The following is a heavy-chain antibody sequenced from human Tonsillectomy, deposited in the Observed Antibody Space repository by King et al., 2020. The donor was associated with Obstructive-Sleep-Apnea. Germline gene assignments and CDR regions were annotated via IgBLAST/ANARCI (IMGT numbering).Heavy chain of an antibody. CDR3: ARDPDSKEYFDR. Sequence: VQLVESGGGLVKPGGSLRLSCAASGFTFSSYNMNWVRQAPEKGLEWVASITSSGSYIYYADSVKGRFTISRDNAKSSLYLQMNGLRAEDTAVYYCARDPDSKEYFDRWGRATLVTVSS. D-gene: IGHD3-22*01. V-gene: IGHV3-21*01. CDR1: GFTFSSYN. CDR2: ITSSGSYI. J-gene: IGHJ2*01.